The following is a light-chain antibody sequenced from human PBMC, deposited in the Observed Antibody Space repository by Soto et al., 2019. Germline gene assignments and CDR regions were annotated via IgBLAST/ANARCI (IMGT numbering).Light chain of an antibody. CDR1: QSISSTY. V-gene: IGKV3-20*01. J-gene: IGKJ1*01. CDR2: DAS. Sequence: EIVLTQSPGTLSLSPGERATLSCRASQSISSTYLTWYHQNPGQAPRLLIYDASRRATGIPDRFSGSGSGTDFSLTISRLEPEDFAVYYCQHYDSARWTFGLGTKVDI. CDR3: QHYDSARWT.